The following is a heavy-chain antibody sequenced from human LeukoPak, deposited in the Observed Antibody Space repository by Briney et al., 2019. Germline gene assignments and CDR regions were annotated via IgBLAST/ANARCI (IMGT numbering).Heavy chain of an antibody. CDR2: INNDRSYT. J-gene: IGHJ4*02. V-gene: IGHV3-74*01. D-gene: IGHD6-13*01. Sequence: GGYLRCSCAASGFTFSSYWMHWVRQAPGKGLVGVSHINNDRSYTSYADSGKGRFTISRDNAKHTLYMQMNSLRGEDTAVYYCAKAAAGHSEYIDYWGQGALGTVSS. CDR1: GFTFSSYW. CDR3: AKAAAGHSEYIDY.